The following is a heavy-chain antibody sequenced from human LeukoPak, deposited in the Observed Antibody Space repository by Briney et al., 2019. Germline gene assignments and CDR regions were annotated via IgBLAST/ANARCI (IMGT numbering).Heavy chain of an antibody. CDR3: ARESTSGIAAAGPFDY. Sequence: SETLSLTCTVSGGSISSYYWSWIRQPPGKGLEWIGYIYYSGSTNYNPSLKSRVTISVDTSKNQFSLKLSSVTAADTAVYYCARESTSGIAAAGPFDYWGQGTLVTVSS. D-gene: IGHD6-13*01. CDR1: GGSISSYY. CDR2: IYYSGST. V-gene: IGHV4-59*01. J-gene: IGHJ4*02.